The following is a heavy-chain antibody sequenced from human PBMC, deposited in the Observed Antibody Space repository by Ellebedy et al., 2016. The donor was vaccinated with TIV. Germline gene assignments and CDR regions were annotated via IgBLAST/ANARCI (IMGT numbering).Heavy chain of an antibody. Sequence: SETLSLTXTVSGGSISSSSYYWGWIRQPPGKGLEWIGSIYYSGSTYYNPSLKSRVTISVDTSKNQFSLKLSSVTAADTAVYYCAREGLVVVPAYYYYGMDVWGQGTTVTVSS. J-gene: IGHJ6*02. V-gene: IGHV4-39*07. CDR2: IYYSGST. D-gene: IGHD2-2*01. CDR3: AREGLVVVPAYYYYGMDV. CDR1: GGSISSSSYY.